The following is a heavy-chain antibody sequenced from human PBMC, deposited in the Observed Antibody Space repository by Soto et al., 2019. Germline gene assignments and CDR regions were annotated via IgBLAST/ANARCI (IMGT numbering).Heavy chain of an antibody. CDR3: ARGATLLGNWFDP. CDR2: MNPNSGNT. J-gene: IGHJ5*02. V-gene: IGHV1-8*01. Sequence: ASVKVSCKASGYTFTSYDINWVRQATGQGLEWMGWMNPNSGNTGYAQKFKGRVTMTMNTSISTAYIEMSSLRSEDTAVYYCARGATLLGNWFDPWGQGTLVTVSS. D-gene: IGHD3-16*01. CDR1: GYTFTSYD.